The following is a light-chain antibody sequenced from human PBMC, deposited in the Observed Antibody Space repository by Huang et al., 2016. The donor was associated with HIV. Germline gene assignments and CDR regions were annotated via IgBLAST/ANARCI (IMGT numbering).Light chain of an antibody. J-gene: IGKJ1*01. V-gene: IGKV3-15*01. Sequence: EIVMTQSPATLSVSPGERDTLTCRASQSFSSNLAWYQQQPGQAPRLLLYGASTRATWIPARFSCSGSGTEFTLTISSLQSEDFAVYYCHQYNNWPPWTFGQGTKVEIK. CDR1: QSFSSN. CDR2: GAS. CDR3: HQYNNWPPWT.